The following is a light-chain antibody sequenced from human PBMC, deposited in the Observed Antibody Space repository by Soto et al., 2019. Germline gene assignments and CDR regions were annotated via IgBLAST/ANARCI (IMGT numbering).Light chain of an antibody. Sequence: DIQITQSPSSLSASVGDIVSITCRASRSISSYLNWYQQKPGKAPKLLSYAPSTLQNGGPSRFSGSGSGTDFPLPINSRQPEDFATKHCHQSYRTPNTLGPGTQLELK. J-gene: IGKJ2*01. V-gene: IGKV1-39*01. CDR3: HQSYRTPNT. CDR2: APS. CDR1: RSISSY.